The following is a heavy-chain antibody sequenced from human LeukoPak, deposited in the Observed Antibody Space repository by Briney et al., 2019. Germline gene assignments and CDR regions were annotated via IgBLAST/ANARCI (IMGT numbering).Heavy chain of an antibody. CDR3: ASAAVAGTVF. V-gene: IGHV3-48*02. D-gene: IGHD6-19*01. J-gene: IGHJ4*02. CDR2: ISSSSSTI. Sequence: GGSLRLSCAVSGFTFSNYGMNWVRQAPGKGLEWISHISSSSSTIYYAESVRGRFTISRDDAKNSLYLQMSSLRDDDTAVYYCASAAVAGTVFWGPGTRVTVSS. CDR1: GFTFSNYG.